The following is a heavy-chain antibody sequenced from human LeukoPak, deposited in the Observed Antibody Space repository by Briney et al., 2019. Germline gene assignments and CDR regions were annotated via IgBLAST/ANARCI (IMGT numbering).Heavy chain of an antibody. CDR2: ISYTGSTM. D-gene: IGHD2-2*01. J-gene: IGHJ4*02. Sequence: GGSLRLSCAASGFTFSYYEMNWVRQAPGKGLEWVSYISYTGSTMYYADSVKGRFTISRDNAKNSLYLQMNSLRAEDTAVYYCAKLGCSSTRCYINYWGQGTLVTVSS. CDR1: GFTFSYYE. CDR3: AKLGCSSTRCYINY. V-gene: IGHV3-48*03.